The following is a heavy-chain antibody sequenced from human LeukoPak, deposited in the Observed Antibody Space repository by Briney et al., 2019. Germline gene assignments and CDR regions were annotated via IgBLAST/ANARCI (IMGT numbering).Heavy chain of an antibody. V-gene: IGHV3-21*01. CDR2: ISSSSSYI. CDR1: GFTFSSYS. J-gene: IGHJ4*02. CDR3: ARDAYYYDSSGYTLRGNFDY. Sequence: GGSLRLSCAASGFTFSSYSMNWVRQAPGKGLEWVSSISSSSSYIYYADSVKGRFTISRDNAKNLLYLQMSSLRAEDTAVYYCARDAYYYDSSGYTLRGNFDYWGQGTLVTVSS. D-gene: IGHD3-22*01.